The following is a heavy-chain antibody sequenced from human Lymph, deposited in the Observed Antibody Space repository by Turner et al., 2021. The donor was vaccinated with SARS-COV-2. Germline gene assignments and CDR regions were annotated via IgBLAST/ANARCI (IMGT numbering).Heavy chain of an antibody. V-gene: IGHV3-23*01. Sequence: EVQLLESGGGLVQPGGSLRLSCAASGFTFNNYAMSWVRQAPGKGLEWVSTISGSGGSTYYADSVKGRFIISRYNSKNTLYLQMNSLRAEDTAVYYCANLYPTVSWEFPYGMDVWGQGTTVTVSS. CDR2: ISGSGGST. CDR3: ANLYPTVSWEFPYGMDV. J-gene: IGHJ6*02. CDR1: GFTFNNYA. D-gene: IGHD3-16*01.